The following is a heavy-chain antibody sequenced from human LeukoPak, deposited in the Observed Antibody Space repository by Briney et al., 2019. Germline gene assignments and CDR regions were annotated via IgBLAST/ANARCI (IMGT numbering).Heavy chain of an antibody. Sequence: TSETLSLTCTVSSGSISNYYWSWIRQPAGKGLEWIGRIYTSGSTTYNPSLKSRLTISVDTSKNQFSLKLSSVTAADTAVYYCAGFLAAEEGFDPWGQGTLVTVSS. V-gene: IGHV4-4*07. D-gene: IGHD6-13*01. CDR1: SGSISNYY. CDR2: IYTSGST. J-gene: IGHJ5*02. CDR3: AGFLAAEEGFDP.